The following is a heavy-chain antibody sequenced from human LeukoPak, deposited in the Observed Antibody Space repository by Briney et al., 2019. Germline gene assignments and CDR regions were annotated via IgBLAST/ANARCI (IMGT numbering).Heavy chain of an antibody. CDR2: ISGSGGTT. J-gene: IGHJ6*03. CDR3: AKHYYDSSGYYYYYMDV. D-gene: IGHD3-22*01. CDR1: GFTFGDYA. Sequence: GGSLRLSCTASGFTFGDYAMSWVRQAPGKGLEWVSTISGSGGTTFYVDSLKGRFTISRDNSKNTLYLQMNSLRAEDTAVYYCAKHYYDSSGYYYYYMDVWGKGTTVTVSS. V-gene: IGHV3-23*01.